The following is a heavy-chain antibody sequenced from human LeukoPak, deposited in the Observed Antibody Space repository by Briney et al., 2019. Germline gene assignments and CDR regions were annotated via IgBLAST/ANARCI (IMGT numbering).Heavy chain of an antibody. D-gene: IGHD3-10*01. J-gene: IGHJ4*02. CDR1: GFTFDDYA. CDR2: ISWNSGSI. CDR3: ARVPDYYGSGTH. Sequence: GRSLRLSCAASGFTFDDYAMHWVRQAPGKGLEWVSGISWNSGSIGYADSVKGRFTISRDNAKNSLYLQMNSLRAEDTAVYYCARVPDYYGSGTHWGQGTLVTVSS. V-gene: IGHV3-9*01.